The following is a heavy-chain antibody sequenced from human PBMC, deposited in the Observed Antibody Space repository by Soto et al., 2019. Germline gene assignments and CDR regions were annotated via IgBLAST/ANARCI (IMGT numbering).Heavy chain of an antibody. J-gene: IGHJ6*02. Sequence: ASVKVSCKASGYTFSDYDINWLRQASGQGPEWMGWMNAKSGDTFRPQRFRGKFNMTWDTSLSTAYIEVGSLTSHDTAIYYCARGNPFNYAGFDVWGQGTTVTVSS. CDR3: ARGNPFNYAGFDV. V-gene: IGHV1-8*01. CDR2: MNAKSGDT. D-gene: IGHD3-16*01. CDR1: GYTFSDYD.